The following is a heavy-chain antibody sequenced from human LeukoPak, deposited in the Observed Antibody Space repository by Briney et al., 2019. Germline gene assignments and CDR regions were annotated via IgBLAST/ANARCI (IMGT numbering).Heavy chain of an antibody. V-gene: IGHV1-69*05. J-gene: IGHJ4*02. Sequence: SVKVSCKASGGTFSSYAISWVRQAPGQGLEWMGGIIPIFGTANYAQKFQGRVTITTDESTSTAYMELSSLRSEDTAVYYCACSDRYYDSSGYFGDYWGQGTLVTVSS. CDR2: IIPIFGTA. D-gene: IGHD3-22*01. CDR1: GGTFSSYA. CDR3: ACSDRYYDSSGYFGDY.